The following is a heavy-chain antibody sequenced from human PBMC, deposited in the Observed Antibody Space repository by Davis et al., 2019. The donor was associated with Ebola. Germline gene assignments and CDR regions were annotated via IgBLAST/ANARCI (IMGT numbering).Heavy chain of an antibody. Sequence: GGSLRLSCTASGFTFSSYGMHWVRQAPGKGLEWVAVISYDGNTQFYADSVKGRFTISRDNSKNTLYLQMNSLRAEDTAVYYCARDRGSSGYYLGPPDYWGQGTLVTVSS. CDR2: ISYDGNTQ. D-gene: IGHD3-22*01. CDR1: GFTFSSYG. CDR3: ARDRGSSGYYLGPPDY. J-gene: IGHJ4*02. V-gene: IGHV3-30*03.